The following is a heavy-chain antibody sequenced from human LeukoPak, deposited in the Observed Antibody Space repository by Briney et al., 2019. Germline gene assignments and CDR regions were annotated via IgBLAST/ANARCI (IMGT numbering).Heavy chain of an antibody. CDR1: GFTFSSSW. D-gene: IGHD2-2*01. CDR2: IKQDGTEE. V-gene: IGHV3-7*03. Sequence: GGSLRLSCVASGFTFSSSWMSWVRRAPGKGLEWVANIKQDGTEEYYVDSVRGRFSISKDNAKNSLYLQMDSLRAEDTAVYYCARDPCHGALDYWGQGALVTVSS. J-gene: IGHJ4*02. CDR3: ARDPCHGALDY.